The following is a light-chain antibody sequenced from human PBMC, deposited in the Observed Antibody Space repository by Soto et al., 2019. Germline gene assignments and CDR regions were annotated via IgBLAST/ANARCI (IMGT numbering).Light chain of an antibody. CDR1: SSDVGGYNY. CDR3: SSYAGSYKYD. J-gene: IGLJ1*01. CDR2: EVT. Sequence: QSVLTQPPSASGSPGQSVTISCTGTSSDVGGYNYVSWYQQHPGKAPKLMIYEVTKRPSGVPDRFSASKSDNTASLTVSGLQAEDEADYYCSSYAGSYKYDFGTGTKVTVL. V-gene: IGLV2-8*01.